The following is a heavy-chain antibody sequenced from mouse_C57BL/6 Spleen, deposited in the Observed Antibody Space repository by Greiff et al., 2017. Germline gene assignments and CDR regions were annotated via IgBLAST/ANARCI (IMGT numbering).Heavy chain of an antibody. CDR2: IYPGDGGT. J-gene: IGHJ1*03. CDR1: GYAFSSSW. V-gene: IGHV1-82*01. Sequence: QVQLQQPGPELVKPGASVKISCKASGYAFSSSWMNWVKQRPGRGLEWIGRIYPGDGGTNYNGKFKGKATLTADKSSSTAYMQRSSLTSEDSAVYFCARVPFTTVVATRYFDVWGKGTTVTVSS. D-gene: IGHD1-1*01. CDR3: ARVPFTTVVATRYFDV.